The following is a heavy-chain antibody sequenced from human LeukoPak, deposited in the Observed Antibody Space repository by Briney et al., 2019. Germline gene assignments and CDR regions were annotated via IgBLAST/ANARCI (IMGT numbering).Heavy chain of an antibody. CDR1: GFTFDDYA. V-gene: IGHV3-9*01. CDR2: ISWNSGSI. Sequence: GRSLRLSCAASGFTFDDYAMHWVRQAPGKGLEWVSGISWNSGSIGYADSVKGRFTISRDNAKNSLYLQTNSLRAEDTALYYCAKDTGRIAVAVFYYYMDVWGKGTTVTVSS. CDR3: AKDTGRIAVAVFYYYMDV. D-gene: IGHD6-19*01. J-gene: IGHJ6*03.